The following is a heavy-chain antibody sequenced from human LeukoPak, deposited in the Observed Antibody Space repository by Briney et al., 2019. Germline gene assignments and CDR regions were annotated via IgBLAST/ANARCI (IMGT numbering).Heavy chain of an antibody. D-gene: IGHD3-10*01. V-gene: IGHV3-23*01. CDR2: VSGSGSST. CDR3: AKERGSERGAFDI. J-gene: IGHJ3*02. Sequence: GGSLRLSCAASGFTFSSYAMSWVRQAPGKGLEWVSDVSGSGSSTNYVDSVKGRFSISRDNSKNTLYLQMNSLRDEDTAVYYCAKERGSERGAFDIWGQGTLVIVSS. CDR1: GFTFSSYA.